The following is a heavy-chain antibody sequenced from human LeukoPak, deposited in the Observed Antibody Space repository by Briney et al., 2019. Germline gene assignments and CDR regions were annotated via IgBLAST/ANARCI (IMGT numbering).Heavy chain of an antibody. J-gene: IGHJ6*02. CDR2: IGGSGGNT. D-gene: IGHD2-2*01. CDR1: GVTFKNYA. Sequence: GGSLILSCAASGVTFKNYAMSWVGQAPGKGLDWVSTIGGSGGNTYYADSVKGRFTISRDNSRNTLYLQMNSLRAEDTAVYYCAKDSVVVPAAPYGMDVWGQGTTVTVSS. CDR3: AKDSVVVPAAPYGMDV. V-gene: IGHV3-23*01.